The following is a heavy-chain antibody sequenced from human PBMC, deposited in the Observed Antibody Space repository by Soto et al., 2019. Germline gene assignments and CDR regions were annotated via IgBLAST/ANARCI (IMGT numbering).Heavy chain of an antibody. CDR3: AHSGWYEYFQH. D-gene: IGHD6-13*01. CDR2: VYYSGST. Sequence: SETLSLTCTVSGVSVRSDYWSWIRQPPGKGLEWIAYVYYSGSTNYNPSFESRVTISKDTSRNQFSLELRSVTAADTAVYYCAHSGWYEYFQHWGQGALVTVS. J-gene: IGHJ1*01. CDR1: GVSVRSDY. V-gene: IGHV4-59*02.